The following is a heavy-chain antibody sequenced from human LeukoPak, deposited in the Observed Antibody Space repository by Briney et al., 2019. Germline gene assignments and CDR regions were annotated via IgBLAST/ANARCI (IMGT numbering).Heavy chain of an antibody. CDR1: GFTFSSYS. CDR2: ISSSSSYI. J-gene: IGHJ4*02. CDR3: AKSGLYYYDSSGYYTFDY. D-gene: IGHD3-22*01. V-gene: IGHV3-21*04. Sequence: GGSLRLSCAASGFTFSSYSMNWVRQAPGKGLEWVSSISSSSSYIYYADSVKGRFTISRDNSKNTLYLQMNSLRAEDTAVYYCAKSGLYYYDSSGYYTFDYWGQGTLVTVSS.